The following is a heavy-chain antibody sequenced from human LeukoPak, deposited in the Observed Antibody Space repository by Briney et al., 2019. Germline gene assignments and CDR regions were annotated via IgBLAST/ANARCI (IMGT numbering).Heavy chain of an antibody. D-gene: IGHD6-19*01. Sequence: GGSLRLSCAASGFTFSSYAMSWVRQVPGKGLEWVSAISGSGGSTYYADSVKGRFTISRDDSKNTLYLQMNSLRAEDTAVYYCARDGSGWSYDYWGQGALVTVSS. CDR1: GFTFSSYA. V-gene: IGHV3-23*01. J-gene: IGHJ4*02. CDR2: ISGSGGST. CDR3: ARDGSGWSYDY.